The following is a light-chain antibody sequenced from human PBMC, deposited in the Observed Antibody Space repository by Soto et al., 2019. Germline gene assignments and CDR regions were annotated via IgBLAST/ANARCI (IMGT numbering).Light chain of an antibody. V-gene: IGKV1-33*01. J-gene: IGKJ4*01. Sequence: DIQMTQSPSSLSASVGDRVTITCQASQDISTYLNWYQQKPGKAPKLLIYDASNLETGVPSRFSGSGSGTDFPFTISSLQPEDIATYYCQQYDNLPLTFGGGTKVEIK. CDR1: QDISTY. CDR3: QQYDNLPLT. CDR2: DAS.